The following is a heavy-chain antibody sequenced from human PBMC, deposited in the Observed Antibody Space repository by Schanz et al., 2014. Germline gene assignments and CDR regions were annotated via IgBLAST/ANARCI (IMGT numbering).Heavy chain of an antibody. V-gene: IGHV4-31*03. CDR3: ASWGAGYSSSWDFDY. CDR1: GDSMSSGGYY. J-gene: IGHJ4*02. D-gene: IGHD6-13*01. Sequence: QVQLQEPGPGLAKPSETLSLTCNVSGDSMSSGGYYWNWIRQHPGKGLEWIGYIYDSGNTYYNPSLKSGVARSIDTSENELYMNLRSVTGADTAVYSCASWGAGYSSSWDFDYWGQGTLVTVSS. CDR2: IYDSGNT.